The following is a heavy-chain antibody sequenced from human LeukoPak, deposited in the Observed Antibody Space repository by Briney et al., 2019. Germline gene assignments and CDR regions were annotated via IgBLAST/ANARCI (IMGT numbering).Heavy chain of an antibody. J-gene: IGHJ4*02. CDR1: GGSISSYY. V-gene: IGHV4-59*08. Sequence: SETLSLTCTVSGGSISSYYWSWIRQPPGKELEWIGHIYYIGSTNYNPSLKSRVTISVDTSKNPFSLKLSSVTAADTAVYYCARHGGSYSLDYWGQGTLVTVSS. CDR3: ARHGGSYSLDY. D-gene: IGHD1-26*01. CDR2: IYYIGST.